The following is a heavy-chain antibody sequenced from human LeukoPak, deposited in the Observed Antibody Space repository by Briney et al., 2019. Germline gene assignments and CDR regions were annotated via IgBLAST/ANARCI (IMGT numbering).Heavy chain of an antibody. D-gene: IGHD5-18*01. CDR2: IIPIFGTA. Sequence: GASVKLSCKASGGTFSSYAISWVRQAPGQGLEWMGGIIPIFGTANYAQKFQGRVTITTDESTSTAYMALSSLRSEDTAVYFCATRKMGYSYGPNWFDPWGQGTMVTVSS. CDR3: ATRKMGYSYGPNWFDP. V-gene: IGHV1-69*05. CDR1: GGTFSSYA. J-gene: IGHJ5*02.